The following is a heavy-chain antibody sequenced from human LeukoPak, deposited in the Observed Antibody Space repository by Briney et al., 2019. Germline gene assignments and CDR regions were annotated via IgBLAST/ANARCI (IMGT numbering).Heavy chain of an antibody. J-gene: IGHJ4*02. D-gene: IGHD1-26*01. Sequence: QPGGSLRLSCAASGFIFNSYTMNWFRQAPGKGLEWVSAISGSGGSTYYADSVKGRFTISRDNSKNTLYLQMNSLRAEDTAVYYCAKDGATLHPSYFDYWGQGTLVTVSS. CDR1: GFIFNSYT. V-gene: IGHV3-23*01. CDR3: AKDGATLHPSYFDY. CDR2: ISGSGGST.